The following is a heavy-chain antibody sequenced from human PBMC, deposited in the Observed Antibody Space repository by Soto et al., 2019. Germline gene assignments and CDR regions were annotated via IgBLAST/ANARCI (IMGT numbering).Heavy chain of an antibody. D-gene: IGHD6-19*01. CDR2: STSDGSST. J-gene: IGHJ4*02. CDR1: GFTLSSYW. Sequence: EVQLVESGGGLVQPGGSLRLSCAASGFTLSSYWMHWVRQAPGKGLVWVSRSTSDGSSTTYADSVKGRFTISRDNAKNTLYLQMNSLSVEDTAVYYCARGGWDFEYWGQGTLVTVSS. V-gene: IGHV3-74*01. CDR3: ARGGWDFEY.